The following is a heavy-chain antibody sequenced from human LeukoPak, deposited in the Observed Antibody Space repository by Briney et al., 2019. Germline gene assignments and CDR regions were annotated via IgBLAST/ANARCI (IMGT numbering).Heavy chain of an antibody. CDR2: INHTGST. V-gene: IGHV4-34*08. D-gene: IGHD4-17*01. CDR3: AILNYGDSDRYFEY. Sequence: GSLRLSCAASRFTFSSYGMSWIRQPPGKGLEWIGEINHTGSTNYNPSLKSRVTISVDTSKNQFSLKLTSVTAADTAVYYCAILNYGDSDRYFEYWGQGTLVTVSS. CDR1: RFTFSSYG. J-gene: IGHJ4*02.